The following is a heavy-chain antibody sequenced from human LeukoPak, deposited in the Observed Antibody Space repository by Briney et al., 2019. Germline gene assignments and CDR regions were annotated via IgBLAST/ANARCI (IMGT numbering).Heavy chain of an antibody. Sequence: GSLRLSCAASGFTFSSYIMNWVRQSPGKGLEWVSTITGGGDTIYYADSVKGRFTISRDNSKNTLYLQMNSLRAEDTAVYYCARAGPPAFDPWGQGTLVTVSS. V-gene: IGHV3-23*01. CDR2: ITGGGDTI. CDR3: ARAGPPAFDP. CDR1: GFTFSSYI. J-gene: IGHJ5*02.